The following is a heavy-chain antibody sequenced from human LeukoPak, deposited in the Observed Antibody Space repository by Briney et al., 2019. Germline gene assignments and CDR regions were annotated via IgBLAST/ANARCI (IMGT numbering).Heavy chain of an antibody. V-gene: IGHV1-69*13. Sequence: GASVKVSCKASGYTFTSYGISWVRQAPGQGLEWMGGIIPIFGTANYAQKFQGRVTITADESTSTAYMELSSLRSEDTAVYYCATSPYACSSTSCYLRPYYYYYMDVWGKGTTVTVSS. CDR3: ATSPYACSSTSCYLRPYYYYYMDV. CDR2: IIPIFGTA. J-gene: IGHJ6*03. CDR1: GYTFTSYG. D-gene: IGHD2-2*01.